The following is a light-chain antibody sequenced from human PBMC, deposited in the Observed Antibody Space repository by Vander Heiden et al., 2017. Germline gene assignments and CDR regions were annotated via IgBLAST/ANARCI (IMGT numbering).Light chain of an antibody. Sequence: DIQMTQSPSTLSASVGDRVTITCRASQSISSWLAWYHQKPGKAPKLLIYKASSLESGVPSRFSGSGSGTEFTPTISSLQPDDFATYYCQQYNSYPVTFGQGTKVEIK. CDR3: QQYNSYPVT. CDR1: QSISSW. V-gene: IGKV1-5*03. J-gene: IGKJ1*01. CDR2: KAS.